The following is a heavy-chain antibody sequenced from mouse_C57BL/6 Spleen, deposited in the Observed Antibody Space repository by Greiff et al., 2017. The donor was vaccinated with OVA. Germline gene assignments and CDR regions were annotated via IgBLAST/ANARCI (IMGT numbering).Heavy chain of an antibody. V-gene: IGHV1-39*01. J-gene: IGHJ2*01. CDR3: ARSDYGSSDEYFDY. CDR1: GYSFTDYN. CDR2: INPNYGTT. Sequence: VQLQQSGPELVKPGASVKISCKASGYSFTDYNLNWVKQSNGKSLEWIGVINPNYGTTSYNQKFKGKATLTVDQSSSTAYMQLNSLTSEDSAVYYCARSDYGSSDEYFDYWGQGTTLTVSS. D-gene: IGHD1-1*01.